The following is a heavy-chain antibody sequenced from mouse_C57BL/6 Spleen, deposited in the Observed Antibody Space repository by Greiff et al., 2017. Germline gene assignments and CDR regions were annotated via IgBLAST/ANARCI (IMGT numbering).Heavy chain of an antibody. CDR1: GYTFTGYW. CDR3: AGSRGSDYYEGNY. V-gene: IGHV1-9*01. CDR2: ILPGSGST. Sequence: QVQLKESGAELMKPGASVKLSCKATGYTFTGYWIEWVKQRPGHGLEWIGEILPGSGSTNYNEKFKGKATFTAATSSNTAYMHLSSLTTEDSAIYYGAGSRGSDYYEGNYWGQGTTLTVSS. J-gene: IGHJ2*01. D-gene: IGHD1-1*01.